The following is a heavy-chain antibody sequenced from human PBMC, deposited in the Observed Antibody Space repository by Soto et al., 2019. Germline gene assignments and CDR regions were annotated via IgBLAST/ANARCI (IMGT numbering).Heavy chain of an antibody. CDR1: GGSISSGGYY. V-gene: IGHV4-31*03. CDR2: IYYSGST. Sequence: SETLSLTCTVSGGSISSGGYYWSWIRQHPGKGLEWIGYIYYSGSTYYNPSLKSRVTISVDTSKNQFSLKLGSVTAADTAVYYCARDVLRYFDWPLYFDYWGQGTLVTVSS. J-gene: IGHJ4*02. CDR3: ARDVLRYFDWPLYFDY. D-gene: IGHD3-9*01.